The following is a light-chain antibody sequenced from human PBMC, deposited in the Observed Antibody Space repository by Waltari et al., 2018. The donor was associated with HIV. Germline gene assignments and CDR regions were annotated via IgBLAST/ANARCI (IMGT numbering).Light chain of an antibody. Sequence: QSALTQPPSASGSPGQSVTVSCTGTSSDIGYFNYVSWYQQHPGKAPKLLIYDVNKRPSGVPDRCSASKSGATASLTVSGLLAEDEADYYCAAYAGNNIVIFGGGTKVTV. CDR1: SSDIGYFNY. CDR2: DVN. J-gene: IGLJ2*01. V-gene: IGLV2-8*01. CDR3: AAYAGNNIVI.